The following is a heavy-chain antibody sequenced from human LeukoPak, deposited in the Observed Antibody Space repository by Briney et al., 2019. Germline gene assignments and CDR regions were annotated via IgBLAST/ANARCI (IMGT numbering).Heavy chain of an antibody. J-gene: IGHJ4*02. CDR1: GFTLNNYA. Sequence: PGGSLRLSCAASGFTLNNYAMSWVRQAPGKGLEWVSIINNSGGSTYYADSVKGRFTISRDNSKNTLYLQMNSLRAEDTAVYYCARGGSSTYWGQGTLVTVSS. V-gene: IGHV3-23*01. D-gene: IGHD2-15*01. CDR3: ARGGSSTY. CDR2: INNSGGST.